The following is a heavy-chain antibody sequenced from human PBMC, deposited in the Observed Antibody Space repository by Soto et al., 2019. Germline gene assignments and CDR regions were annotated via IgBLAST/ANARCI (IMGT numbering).Heavy chain of an antibody. D-gene: IGHD1-26*01. CDR2: INHSGST. Sequence: SETLSLTCAVYGGSFSGYYWSWIRQPPGKGLEWIGEINHSGSTNYNPSLKSRVTISVDTSKNQFSLKLSSVTAADTAVYYCASSYEGATTTKYWGQGTLVTVSS. J-gene: IGHJ4*02. V-gene: IGHV4-34*01. CDR1: GGSFSGYY. CDR3: ASSYEGATTTKY.